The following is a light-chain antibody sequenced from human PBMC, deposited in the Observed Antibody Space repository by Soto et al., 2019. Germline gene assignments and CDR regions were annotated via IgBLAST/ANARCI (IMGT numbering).Light chain of an antibody. Sequence: EILLAPSSGTLSLSPGERSTLSWRAGQWVSSASSAVYQQRAGQAPRLLIYGASRRATGIPDRFSGSGSGTDFTPTISRLEPEDFAAYYCQQYVSSPRAFGQGTKVDIK. V-gene: IGKV3-20*01. CDR3: QQYVSSPRA. J-gene: IGKJ1*01. CDR2: GAS. CDR1: QWVSSAS.